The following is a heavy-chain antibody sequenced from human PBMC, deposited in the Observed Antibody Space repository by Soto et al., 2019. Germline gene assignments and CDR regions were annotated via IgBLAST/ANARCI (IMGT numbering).Heavy chain of an antibody. CDR3: TRDRLWVGNDWDLYFDL. D-gene: IGHD1-1*01. J-gene: IGHJ2*01. Sequence: QVQLVESGGGVVQPGRSLRLSCAASGFTFSSYGMHWVRQAPGKGLEWVAVIWYDGSNKYYADSVKGRFIISRDNSKNTQDRQMNSLIAEDKVVYYCTRDRLWVGNDWDLYFDLWGRGTLVTVSS. CDR1: GFTFSSYG. CDR2: IWYDGSNK. V-gene: IGHV3-33*01.